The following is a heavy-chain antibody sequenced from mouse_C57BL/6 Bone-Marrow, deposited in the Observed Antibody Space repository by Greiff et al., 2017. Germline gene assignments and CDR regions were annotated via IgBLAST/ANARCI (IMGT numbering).Heavy chain of an antibody. D-gene: IGHD1-1*01. CDR3: ARDTTVVAPAWFAY. CDR1: GYTFTSYW. CDR2: IDPSDSYT. Sequence: QVHVKQPGAELVMPGASVKLSCKASGYTFTSYWMHWVKQRPGQGLEWIGEIDPSDSYTNYNQKSKGKSTLTVDKSSSTAYMQLSSLTSEDSAVYYCARDTTVVAPAWFAYWGQGTLVTVSA. V-gene: IGHV1-69*01. J-gene: IGHJ3*01.